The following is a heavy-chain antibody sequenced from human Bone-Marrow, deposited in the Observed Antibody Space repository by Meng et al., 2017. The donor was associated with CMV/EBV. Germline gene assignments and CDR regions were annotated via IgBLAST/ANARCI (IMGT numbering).Heavy chain of an antibody. Sequence: QVQLVQSGAEVKKPGASAKVSCKAAGYTFTSYGISWVRQAPGQGLEWMGWISAYNGNTNYAQKLQGRVTMTTDTSTSTAYMELRSLRSDDTAVYYCARLAAGYYDFWSGYLYYFDYWGQGTLVTVAS. CDR1: GYTFTSYG. CDR2: ISAYNGNT. V-gene: IGHV1-18*01. CDR3: ARLAAGYYDFWSGYLYYFDY. J-gene: IGHJ4*02. D-gene: IGHD3-3*01.